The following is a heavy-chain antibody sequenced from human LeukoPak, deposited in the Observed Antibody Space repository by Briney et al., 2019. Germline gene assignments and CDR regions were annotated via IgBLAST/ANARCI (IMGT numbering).Heavy chain of an antibody. D-gene: IGHD3-3*01. J-gene: IGHJ4*02. CDR2: IRYDGSDK. CDR1: GFTFSSYG. Sequence: QTGGSLRLSCAASGFTFSSYGMHWVRQAPGKGLEWVAFIRYDGSDKYYADSVTGRFTISRDNSKNILSLQMTSLRPDDTAVYFCVRDTSVGAAYFDFWGQGALVAVSS. V-gene: IGHV3-30*02. CDR3: VRDTSVGAAYFDF.